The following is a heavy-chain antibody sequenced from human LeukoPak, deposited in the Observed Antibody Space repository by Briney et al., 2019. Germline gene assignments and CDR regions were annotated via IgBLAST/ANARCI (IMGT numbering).Heavy chain of an antibody. D-gene: IGHD5-18*01. J-gene: IGHJ4*02. Sequence: SETLSLTCTVSGGSISSYYWSWIRQPPGKGLEWIGYIYHSGSTNYNPSLKSRVTISVDTSKNQFSLKLSSVTAADTAVYYCARDSKQDTAMVYWGQGTLVTVSS. CDR1: GGSISSYY. CDR3: ARDSKQDTAMVY. V-gene: IGHV4-59*01. CDR2: IYHSGST.